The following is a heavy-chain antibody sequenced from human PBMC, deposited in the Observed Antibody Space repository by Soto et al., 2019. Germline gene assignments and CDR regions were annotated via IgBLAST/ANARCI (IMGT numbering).Heavy chain of an antibody. Sequence: QITLKESGPTLVKPTQTLTLTCTFSGFSLTTRGVGVGWIRQPPGKTLECLALIYWDDDKRYSPSLQSRLSITQDTTKNQVVLTVTNVDPVDTATYYCAHIPNYYQDDWFDPWGQGTLVSVSS. D-gene: IGHD3-10*01. J-gene: IGHJ5*02. V-gene: IGHV2-5*02. CDR3: AHIPNYYQDDWFDP. CDR1: GFSLTTRGVG. CDR2: IYWDDDK.